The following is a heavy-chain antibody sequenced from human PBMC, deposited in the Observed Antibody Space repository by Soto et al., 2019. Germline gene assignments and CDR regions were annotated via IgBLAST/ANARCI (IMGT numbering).Heavy chain of an antibody. Sequence: QVQLQESRPGLVKPSQTLSLTCTVSGGSISSGDYYWSWIRQPPGKGLEWIGYIYYSGSTYYNPSLKSRVTISVDTSKNQFSLKLSSVTAADTAVYYCARDRVTGAARRINGMDVWGQGTTVTVSS. J-gene: IGHJ6*02. CDR3: ARDRVTGAARRINGMDV. D-gene: IGHD6-6*01. V-gene: IGHV4-30-4*01. CDR1: GGSISSGDYY. CDR2: IYYSGST.